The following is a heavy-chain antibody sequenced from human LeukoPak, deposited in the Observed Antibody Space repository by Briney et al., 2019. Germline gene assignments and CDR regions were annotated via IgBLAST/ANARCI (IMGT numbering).Heavy chain of an antibody. CDR3: TTGNWGPY. J-gene: IGHJ4*02. CDR1: GFTFSDAW. CDR2: IKRKTDAGTT. D-gene: IGHD7-27*01. Sequence: GGSLRLSCAASGFTFSDAWMNWVRQAPGKGLEWVGRIKRKTDAGTTDYAAPVKGRFTIARDDTKNTLYLQMNSLKTEDTAVYYCTTGNWGPYWGQGTLVTVSS. V-gene: IGHV3-15*07.